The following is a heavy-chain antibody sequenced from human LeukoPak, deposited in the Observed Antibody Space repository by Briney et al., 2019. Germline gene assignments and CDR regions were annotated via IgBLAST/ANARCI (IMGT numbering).Heavy chain of an antibody. D-gene: IGHD6-19*01. CDR2: IHTSGST. V-gene: IGHV4-4*07. CDR3: ARRDISSGWSFDY. CDR1: GGSISNYH. J-gene: IGHJ4*02. Sequence: KSSETLSLTCTVSGGSISNYHWSWIRQPAGKGLEWIGQIHTSGSTNYNPPLKSRVTMSIDTTEDQVSLTTRSVTAADTAFYYCARRDISSGWSFDYWGQGTLVTVSS.